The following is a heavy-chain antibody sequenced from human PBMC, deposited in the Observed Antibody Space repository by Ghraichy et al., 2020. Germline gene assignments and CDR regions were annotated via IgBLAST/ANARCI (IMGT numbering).Heavy chain of an antibody. Sequence: SQTLPLTCVISGDSVSSDSAAWNWIRQSPSRGLQWLGRTYCRSKCYNDYAVSVRSRVTIIPETSKNQFSLQLNSVTPEDTAVYFCAREVAVAGTLDSWGQGTLVTVSS. V-gene: IGHV6-1*01. CDR2: TYCRSKCYN. CDR1: GDSVSSDSAA. D-gene: IGHD6-19*01. CDR3: AREVAVAGTLDS. J-gene: IGHJ4*02.